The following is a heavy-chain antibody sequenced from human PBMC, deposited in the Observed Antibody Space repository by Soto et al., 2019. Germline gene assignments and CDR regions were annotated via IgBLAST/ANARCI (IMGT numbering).Heavy chain of an antibody. Sequence: LSLTGAVSGGSIRSYNWSWFRKPAGKGLEWIGRIYASGRTTYNPSLKSRASMSVDTSMNQCSPKLSSVRFVDMAVNFCARGPQPSQTDYWAKGTLVTSPQ. CDR3: ARGPQPSQTDY. J-gene: IGHJ4*02. CDR2: IYASGRT. CDR1: GGSIRSYN. V-gene: IGHV4-4*07.